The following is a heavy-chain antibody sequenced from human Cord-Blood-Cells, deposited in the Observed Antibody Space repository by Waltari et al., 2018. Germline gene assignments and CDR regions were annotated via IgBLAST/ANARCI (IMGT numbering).Heavy chain of an antibody. CDR1: GFTVSSNY. D-gene: IGHD6-6*01. V-gene: IGHV3-53*02. CDR3: ARLAVLYSSSSTPFDY. CDR2: IYSGGST. Sequence: EVQLVETGGGLIQPGGSLRLSCAASGFTVSSNYMSWVRTAPGKGLEWVSVIYSGGSTYYADSVKGRFTISRDNSKNTLYLQMNSLRAEDTAVYYCARLAVLYSSSSTPFDYWGQGTLVTVSS. J-gene: IGHJ4*02.